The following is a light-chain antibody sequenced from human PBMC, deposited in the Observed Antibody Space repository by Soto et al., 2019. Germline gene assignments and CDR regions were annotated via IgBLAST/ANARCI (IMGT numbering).Light chain of an antibody. J-gene: IGKJ3*01. V-gene: IGKV3-11*01. CDR3: QQRDRWPPIFT. Sequence: EIVLTQSPATLSLSPGERATLSCRASQSVGSYLAWYQQKAGQSPRLLIYDASKRASGNPARFSGSGSGTDFTLTISSLEPEDFAVYYCQQRDRWPPIFTFGPGTKVDI. CDR2: DAS. CDR1: QSVGSY.